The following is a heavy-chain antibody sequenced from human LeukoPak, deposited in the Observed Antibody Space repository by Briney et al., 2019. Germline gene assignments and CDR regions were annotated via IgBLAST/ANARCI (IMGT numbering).Heavy chain of an antibody. J-gene: IGHJ4*02. Sequence: PPASVKVSCKASGGTFSSYAISWVRQAPGQGLGWMGRIIPILGIANYAQKFQGRVTITADKSTSTAYMELSSLRSEDTAVYYCATHDSSGYYRDYWGQGTLVTVSS. CDR1: GGTFSSYA. D-gene: IGHD3-22*01. V-gene: IGHV1-69*04. CDR2: IIPILGIA. CDR3: ATHDSSGYYRDY.